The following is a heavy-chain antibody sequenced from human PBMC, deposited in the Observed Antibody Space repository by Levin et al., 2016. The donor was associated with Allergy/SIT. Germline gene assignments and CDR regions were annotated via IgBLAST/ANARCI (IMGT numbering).Heavy chain of an antibody. Sequence: SETLSLTCTVSGGSISSGGYYWSWIRQHPGKGLEWIGYIYYSGSTYYNPSLKSRVTISVDTSKNQFSLKLSSVTAADTAVYYCARSSAPDTRYYDSSGYYYSWFDPWGQGTLVTVSS. CDR2: IYYSGST. J-gene: IGHJ5*02. V-gene: IGHV4-31*03. D-gene: IGHD3-22*01. CDR3: ARSSAPDTRYYDSSGYYYSWFDP. CDR1: GGSISSGGYY.